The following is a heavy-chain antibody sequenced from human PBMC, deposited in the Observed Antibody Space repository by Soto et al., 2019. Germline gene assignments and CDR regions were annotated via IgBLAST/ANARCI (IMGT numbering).Heavy chain of an antibody. CDR1: GYTFTSYY. D-gene: IGHD2-2*01. J-gene: IGHJ3*02. CDR3: ATSRDCSSTSCPNDAFDI. V-gene: IGHV1-46*03. Sequence: ASVKVSCTASGYTFTSYYMHWVRQAPGQGLEWMGIINPSGGSTSYAQKFQGRVTMTRDTSTSTAYMELSSLRSEDTAVYYCATSRDCSSTSCPNDAFDIWGQGTMVTVSS. CDR2: INPSGGST.